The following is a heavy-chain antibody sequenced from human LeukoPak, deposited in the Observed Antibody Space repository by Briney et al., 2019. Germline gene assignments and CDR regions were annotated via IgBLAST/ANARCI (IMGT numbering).Heavy chain of an antibody. D-gene: IGHD5-24*01. CDR3: ARDSQDGYNSAFDY. CDR1: GGTFSSYA. V-gene: IGHV1-69*04. CDR2: IIPIFGIA. Sequence: ASVKVSCKASGGTFSSYAISWVRQAPGQGLEWMGRIIPIFGIANYAQKFQGRVTITADKSTSTAYMKLSSLRSEDTAVYYCARDSQDGYNSAFDYWGQGTLVTVSS. J-gene: IGHJ4*02.